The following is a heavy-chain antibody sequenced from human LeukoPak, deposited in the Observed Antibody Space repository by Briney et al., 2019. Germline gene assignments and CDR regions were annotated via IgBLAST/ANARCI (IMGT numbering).Heavy chain of an antibody. J-gene: IGHJ4*02. CDR1: GFTFSDYA. CDR2: ISSSSSYI. V-gene: IGHV3-21*01. CDR3: ARDRNSSSWFGGY. Sequence: GGSLRLSCVASGFTFSDYAMNWVRQAPGKGLEWVSSISSSSSYIYYADSVKGRFTISRDNAKNSLYLQMNSLRAEDTAVYYCARDRNSSSWFGGYWGQGTLVTVSS. D-gene: IGHD6-13*01.